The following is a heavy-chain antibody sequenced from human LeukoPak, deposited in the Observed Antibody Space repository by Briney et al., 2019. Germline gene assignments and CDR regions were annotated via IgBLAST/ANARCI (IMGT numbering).Heavy chain of an antibody. CDR1: GFIFSNYG. J-gene: IGHJ4*02. D-gene: IGHD2-15*01. CDR2: IRNDIPKDGINK. V-gene: IGHV3-30*02. CDR3: AKGGSN. Sequence: GGSLRLSCTTSGFIFSNYGMHWVRQAPGKGLEWVALIRNDIPKDGINKYYADSVRGRFTISRDNSKNTVYLQMNSLRVADTAMYYCAKGGSNWGQGTLVTVSS.